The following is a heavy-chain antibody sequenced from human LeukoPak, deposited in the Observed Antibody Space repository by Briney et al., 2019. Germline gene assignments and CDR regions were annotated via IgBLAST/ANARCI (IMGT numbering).Heavy chain of an antibody. CDR2: IIPILGIA. CDR3: AREYYDSSGYVPFFDY. CDR1: GYTFTSYG. J-gene: IGHJ4*02. D-gene: IGHD3-22*01. Sequence: SVKVSCKASGYTFTSYGISWVRQAPGQGLEWMGRIIPILGIANYAQKFQGRVTITADKSTSTAYMELSSLRSEDTAVYYCAREYYDSSGYVPFFDYWGQGTLVTVSS. V-gene: IGHV1-69*04.